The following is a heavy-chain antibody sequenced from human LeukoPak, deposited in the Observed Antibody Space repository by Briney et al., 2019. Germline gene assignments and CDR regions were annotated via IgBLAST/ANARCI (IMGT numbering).Heavy chain of an antibody. CDR2: INPNSGNT. J-gene: IGHJ6*02. CDR1: GYTFTSYD. CDR3: ASKYSSSWADYYYGMDV. V-gene: IGHV1-8*02. Sequence: ASVKVSCKASGYTFTSYDINWVRQAPGQGLEWMGWINPNSGNTGYAPKFQGRVTMTRNTSISTAYMELSSLRSEDTAVYYCASKYSSSWADYYYGMDVWGQGTTVTVSS. D-gene: IGHD6-13*01.